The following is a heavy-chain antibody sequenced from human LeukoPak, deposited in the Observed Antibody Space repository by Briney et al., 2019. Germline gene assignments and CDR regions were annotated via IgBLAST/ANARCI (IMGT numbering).Heavy chain of an antibody. CDR1: GGTFSSYA. CDR3: ARVLHYDSSGYYYYYYYYMDV. V-gene: IGHV1-69*13. CDR2: IIPIFGTA. J-gene: IGHJ6*03. Sequence: GASVKASCKASGGTFSSYAISWVRQAPGQGLEWMGGIIPIFGTANYAQKFQGRVTITADESTSTAYMELSSLRSEDTAVYYCARVLHYDSSGYYYYYYYYMDVWGKGTTVTVSS. D-gene: IGHD3-22*01.